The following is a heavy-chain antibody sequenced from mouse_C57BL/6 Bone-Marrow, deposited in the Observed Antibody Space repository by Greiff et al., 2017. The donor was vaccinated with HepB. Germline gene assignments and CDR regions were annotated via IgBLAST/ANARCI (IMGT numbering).Heavy chain of an antibody. CDR2: IYWDDDK. Sequence: QVQLKESGPGILQSSQTLSLTCSFSGFSLSTSGMGVSWIRQPSGKGLEWLAHIYWDDDKRDNPSLKSRLTTSKDTSRNQVFLKITSVDTADTATYYCARGTTVVDAMDYWGQGTSVTVSS. J-gene: IGHJ4*01. CDR3: ARGTTVVDAMDY. CDR1: GFSLSTSGMG. V-gene: IGHV8-12*01. D-gene: IGHD1-1*01.